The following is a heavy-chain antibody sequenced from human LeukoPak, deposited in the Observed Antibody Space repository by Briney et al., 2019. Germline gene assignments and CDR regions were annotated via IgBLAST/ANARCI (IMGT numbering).Heavy chain of an antibody. CDR3: AKSKNWGSGNGTFDM. J-gene: IGHJ3*02. CDR2: INYSGDTT. Sequence: PGGSLRLSCAASGFTFSNYAMHWVRQAPGKGLEWVSTINYSGDTTYYADSVKGRFTISRDNAKNTLYLQMNSLRVEDTAIYYCAKSKNWGSGNGTFDMWGHGTMVTVSS. CDR1: GFTFSNYA. D-gene: IGHD1-14*01. V-gene: IGHV3-23*01.